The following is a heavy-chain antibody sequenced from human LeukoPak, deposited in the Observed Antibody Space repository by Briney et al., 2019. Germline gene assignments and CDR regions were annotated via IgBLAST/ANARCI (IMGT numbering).Heavy chain of an antibody. J-gene: IGHJ4*02. D-gene: IGHD3-22*01. V-gene: IGHV5-51*01. CDR3: ARAHYYDISGSYYYFDY. CDR2: IYPGDSDT. CDR1: GYSFTSYW. Sequence: GESLKISCKGSGYSFTSYWIGWVRQMPGKGLEWMGIIYPGDSDTRYSPSFQGQVTISADKSITTAYLQWSGLKASDTAMYYCARAHYYDISGSYYYFDYWGQGTLVTVSS.